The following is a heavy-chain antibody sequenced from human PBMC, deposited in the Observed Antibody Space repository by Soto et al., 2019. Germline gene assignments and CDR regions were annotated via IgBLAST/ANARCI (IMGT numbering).Heavy chain of an antibody. CDR3: ATTVTRLIAFDV. CDR1: GFTVSSHY. CDR2: LYASDST. Sequence: EVQLVETGGGLIQPGGSLRLSCAASGFTVSSHYMSWVRQTPGKGLEWVSILYASDSTFYADSVEGGFTISRDNSKNTVYLQLNSLRAEDTAVYYCATTVTRLIAFDVWGQGTMVTVSS. V-gene: IGHV3-53*02. J-gene: IGHJ3*01. D-gene: IGHD4-17*01.